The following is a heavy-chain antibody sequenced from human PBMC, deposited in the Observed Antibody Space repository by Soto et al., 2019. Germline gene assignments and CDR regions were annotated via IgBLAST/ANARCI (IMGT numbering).Heavy chain of an antibody. Sequence: QVQLQESGPGMVKPSQTLSLICTVSGGSINSGGYYWNWIRQHPGKGLEWIGYIFYSGSTYYNPLRRSRVTISAGMSENHFSLNLSAVTAAETAVCFCAREYRQSGYNSTWVFDYWGQGTLVNVYS. CDR3: AREYRQSGYNSTWVFDY. CDR1: GGSINSGGYY. V-gene: IGHV4-31*03. CDR2: IFYSGST. J-gene: IGHJ4*02. D-gene: IGHD6-13*01.